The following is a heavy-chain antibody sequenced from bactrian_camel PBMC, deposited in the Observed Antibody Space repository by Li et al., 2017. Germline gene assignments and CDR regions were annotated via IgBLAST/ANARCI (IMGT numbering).Heavy chain of an antibody. J-gene: IGHJ4*01. D-gene: IGHD4*01. V-gene: IGHV3S53*01. CDR2: IHPSGRT. Sequence: HVQLVESGGGSVQAGGSLRLSCAASGIHRTYCMAWFRQVPGKEREGVAGIHPSGRTSYAASVQGRFTISKDDGGKTLLLQMNNLQPEDTAMYYCATDFNDGRLDYDSACVNVGVLGQGTQVTVS. CDR1: GIHRTYC.